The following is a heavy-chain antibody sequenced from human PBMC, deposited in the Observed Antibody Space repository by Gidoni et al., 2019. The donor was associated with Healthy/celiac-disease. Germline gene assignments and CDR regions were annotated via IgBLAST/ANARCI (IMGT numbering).Heavy chain of an antibody. V-gene: IGHV3-74*01. Sequence: EVQLVESGGGLVQPGGSLSLSCAASGFTFSSYWMHWVRQATGKGLVCVSRINSDGSSTSYADSVKGRFTISRDNAKNTLYLQMNSLRAEDTAVYYCAKGDGSGWYMVGYWGQGTLVTVSS. CDR3: AKGDGSGWYMVGY. CDR2: INSDGSST. J-gene: IGHJ4*02. CDR1: GFTFSSYW. D-gene: IGHD6-19*01.